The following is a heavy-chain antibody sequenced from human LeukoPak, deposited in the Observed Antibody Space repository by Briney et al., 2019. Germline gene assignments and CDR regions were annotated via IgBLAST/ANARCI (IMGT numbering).Heavy chain of an antibody. CDR3: AKTTTGYSSGRFPGWPVDY. J-gene: IGHJ4*02. CDR1: GFTFSSYA. V-gene: IGHV3-23*01. D-gene: IGHD6-19*01. CDR2: IFGSGGST. Sequence: GGSLRLSCAASGFTFSSYAMYWVRPAPGKGLEWVSGIFGSGGSTHYADSVKGRFTISRDNSKNTVYLQMNSLRAEDTAVYYCAKTTTGYSSGRFPGWPVDYWGQGTLVTVSS.